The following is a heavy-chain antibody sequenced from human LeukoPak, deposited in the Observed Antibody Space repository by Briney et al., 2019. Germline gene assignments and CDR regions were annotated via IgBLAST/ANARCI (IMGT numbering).Heavy chain of an antibody. CDR2: ISTSGSSF. Sequence: PGGSLRLSCAGSGFTFNTYTMDWVRQAPGKGLEWVSYISTSGSSFSYADSVKGRFTISRDNGKDSLYLQMNSLRGEDTAIYYCARELGARYFDLWGRGTLVTVSS. J-gene: IGHJ2*01. D-gene: IGHD1-26*01. CDR1: GFTFNTYT. CDR3: ARELGARYFDL. V-gene: IGHV3-48*04.